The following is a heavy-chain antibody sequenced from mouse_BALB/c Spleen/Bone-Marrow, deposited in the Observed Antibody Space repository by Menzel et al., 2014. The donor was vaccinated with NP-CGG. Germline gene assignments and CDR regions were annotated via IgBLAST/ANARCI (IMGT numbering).Heavy chain of an antibody. Sequence: VQVVESGAELVKPGASVKLSCKASGYTFTSYYMYWVKQRPGQGPEWIGEINPSNGGTNFNEKFKNKATLTVDKSSSTACMQLSSLIFEDSAVYYCTRSNGNWFAYWGQGTLVTVSA. J-gene: IGHJ3*01. CDR3: TRSNGNWFAY. V-gene: IGHV1S81*02. CDR1: GYTFTSYY. D-gene: IGHD2-1*01. CDR2: INPSNGGT.